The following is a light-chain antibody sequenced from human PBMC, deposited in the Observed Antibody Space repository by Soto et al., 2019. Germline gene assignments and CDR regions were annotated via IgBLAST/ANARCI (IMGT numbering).Light chain of an antibody. CDR1: QSVSSSY. Sequence: EIVLTQSPGTLSLSPGERATLSCRASQSVSSSYLAWYQQKPGQAPRLLIYVASSRATGIPDRFSGSGSGTDFTLTISRLEPEDLAVYYCQQYGSSPPITFGQGTRLEIK. J-gene: IGKJ5*01. V-gene: IGKV3-20*01. CDR3: QQYGSSPPIT. CDR2: VAS.